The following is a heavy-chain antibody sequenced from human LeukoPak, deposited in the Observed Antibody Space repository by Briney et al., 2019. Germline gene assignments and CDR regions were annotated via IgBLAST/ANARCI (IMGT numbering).Heavy chain of an antibody. D-gene: IGHD4-17*01. CDR3: AKDRHGDYSFDF. J-gene: IGHJ4*02. CDR2: ISAGGGTT. V-gene: IGHV3-23*01. Sequence: GGSLRLSCAASGFTFSSYALNWVRQAPGKGLEWVSGISAGGGTTYFAGSVKGRFTISRDNSKSTLYLQMNSLRAEDTAVYFCAKDRHGDYSFDFWGQGTLVTVSS. CDR1: GFTFSSYA.